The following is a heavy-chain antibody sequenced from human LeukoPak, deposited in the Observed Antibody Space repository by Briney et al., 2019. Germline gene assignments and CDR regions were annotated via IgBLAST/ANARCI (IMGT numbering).Heavy chain of an antibody. V-gene: IGHV1-18*01. Sequence: AASVKVSCKASGYTFTSYGISWVRQAPGQGLEWMGWISAYNGDTKYAQKFQGRVTMTTDTSTSTAFMEVRSLRSDDTAVYYCARDPSNTSGWKAWFDPWGQGTLVTVSS. CDR1: GYTFTSYG. CDR3: ARDPSNTSGWKAWFDP. CDR2: ISAYNGDT. D-gene: IGHD6-19*01. J-gene: IGHJ5*02.